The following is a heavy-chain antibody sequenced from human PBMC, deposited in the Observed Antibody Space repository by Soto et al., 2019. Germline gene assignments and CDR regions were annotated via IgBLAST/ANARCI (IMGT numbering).Heavy chain of an antibody. Sequence: QVQLVQSGAEVKKPGSSVKVSCKASGGTFSSYTISWVRQAPGQGLEWMGRIIPILGIANYAQKFQGRVTITADKSTSTAYMELSSLRCEDTAVYYCACVDYYYGMDVWGQGTTVTVSS. CDR2: IIPILGIA. CDR1: GGTFSSYT. J-gene: IGHJ6*02. CDR3: ACVDYYYGMDV. V-gene: IGHV1-69*02.